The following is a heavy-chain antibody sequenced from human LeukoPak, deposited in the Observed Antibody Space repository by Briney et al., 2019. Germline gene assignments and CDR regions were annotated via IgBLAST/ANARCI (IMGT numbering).Heavy chain of an antibody. J-gene: IGHJ3*02. CDR1: GFTFNNFG. D-gene: IGHD3-3*01. Sequence: GGSLRLSCAASGFTFNNFGMYWVRQAPGKGLEWVALISHDGINSYIADSVKGRFTISRDNSKNTLYLQMNSLRAEDTAVYYCAKAGFWRPPYAFDIWGQGAMVTVSS. V-gene: IGHV3-30*18. CDR3: AKAGFWRPPYAFDI. CDR2: ISHDGINS.